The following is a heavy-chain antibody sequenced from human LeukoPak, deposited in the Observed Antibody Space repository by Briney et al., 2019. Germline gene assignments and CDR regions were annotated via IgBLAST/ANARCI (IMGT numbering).Heavy chain of an antibody. J-gene: IGHJ4*02. V-gene: IGHV3-49*04. D-gene: IGHD4-23*01. CDR1: GFTFGDHA. CDR2: IRSKTYGGTT. CDR3: TRAVAHLDY. Sequence: GGSLRLSCTASGFTFGDHAMSWVRQAPGKGQEWVGFIRSKTYGGTTEYAASVKGRFTISRDDSKSIAYLQMNSLKTEDTAVYYCTRAVAHLDYWGQGALVTVSS.